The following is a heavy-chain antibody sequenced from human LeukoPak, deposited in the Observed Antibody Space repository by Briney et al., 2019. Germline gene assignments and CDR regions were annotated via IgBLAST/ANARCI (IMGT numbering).Heavy chain of an antibody. D-gene: IGHD6-13*01. CDR3: ASHSSSWYGYYFDY. Sequence: PSETLSLTCAVYGGSFSGYYWSWIRQPPGKGLEWIGEINHSGSTNYNPSLKSRVTISVDTSKNQFSLKLSSVTAADTAVYYCASHSSSWYGYYFDYWGQGTLVTVSS. CDR2: INHSGST. V-gene: IGHV4-34*01. CDR1: GGSFSGYY. J-gene: IGHJ4*02.